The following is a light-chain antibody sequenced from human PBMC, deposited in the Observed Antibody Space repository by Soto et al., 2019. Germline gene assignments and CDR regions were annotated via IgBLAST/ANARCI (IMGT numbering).Light chain of an antibody. V-gene: IGKV1-39*01. CDR1: QGIRND. CDR2: AAS. J-gene: IGKJ3*01. Sequence: IQMPQSPYSLSASLGDRFTITCRASQGIRNDLGWYQHKPGKAPKLLISAASSLQSGVPSRFSGSGSGTDFTLTISSLQPEDFATYYCQQSDSTLTFGPGTKVDIK. CDR3: QQSDSTLT.